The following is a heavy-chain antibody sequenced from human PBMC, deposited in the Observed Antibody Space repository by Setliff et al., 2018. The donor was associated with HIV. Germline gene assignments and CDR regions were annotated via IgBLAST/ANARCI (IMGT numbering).Heavy chain of an antibody. D-gene: IGHD2-8*01. CDR3: ARGKVLRGNILYY. Sequence: GASVKVSCKASGYSFTNYYIHWVRQAPGQGLEWMGVINPSSGNTGYAQKFQGRVTMTRNTSISTAYMDLSSLRSEDTAVYYCARGKVLRGNILYYWGQGTLVTVSS. V-gene: IGHV1-8*02. CDR2: INPSSGNT. J-gene: IGHJ4*02. CDR1: GYSFTNYY.